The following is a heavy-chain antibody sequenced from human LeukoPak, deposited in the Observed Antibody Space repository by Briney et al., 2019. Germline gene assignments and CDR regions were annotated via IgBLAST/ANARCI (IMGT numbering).Heavy chain of an antibody. Sequence: SETLSLTCAVYGGSFSGYYWSWIRQPPGKGLEWIGEINHSGSTNCNPSLKSRVTISVDTSKNQLSLKLSSVTAADTAVYYCARGSRRRITMVRGVIANWFDPWGQGTLVTVSS. CDR2: INHSGST. CDR1: GGSFSGYY. D-gene: IGHD3-10*01. J-gene: IGHJ5*02. CDR3: ARGSRRRITMVRGVIANWFDP. V-gene: IGHV4-34*01.